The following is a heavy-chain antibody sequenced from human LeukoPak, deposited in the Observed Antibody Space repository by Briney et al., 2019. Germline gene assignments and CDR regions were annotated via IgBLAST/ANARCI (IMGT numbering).Heavy chain of an antibody. Sequence: SETLSLTCTVSGGSISSYYWSWIRQPPGKGLEWIGYIYYSGSTNYNPSLKSRVTISVDTSKKQFSLKLSSVTAADTAVYYCARDPDYSNYWYFDLWGRGTLVTVSS. D-gene: IGHD4-11*01. CDR3: ARDPDYSNYWYFDL. J-gene: IGHJ2*01. V-gene: IGHV4-59*01. CDR2: IYYSGST. CDR1: GGSISSYY.